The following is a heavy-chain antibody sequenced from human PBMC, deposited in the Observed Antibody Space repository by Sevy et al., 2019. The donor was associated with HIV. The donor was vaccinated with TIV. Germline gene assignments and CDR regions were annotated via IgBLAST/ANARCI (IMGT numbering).Heavy chain of an antibody. V-gene: IGHV3-48*01. J-gene: IGHJ6*02. Sequence: GGSLRLSCVASGFTFSSYSMNWVRQAPGKGLEWVSYISSSSSTIYYADSVKGRFTISRDNAKNSLYLQMNSLRAEDTAVYYCARGKRYCSGGSCYVYGMDVWGQGTTVTVSS. CDR1: GFTFSSYS. CDR3: ARGKRYCSGGSCYVYGMDV. CDR2: ISSSSSTI. D-gene: IGHD2-15*01.